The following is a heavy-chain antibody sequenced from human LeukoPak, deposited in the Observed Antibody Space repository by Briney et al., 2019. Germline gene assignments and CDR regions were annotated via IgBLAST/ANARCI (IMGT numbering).Heavy chain of an antibody. J-gene: IGHJ3*01. D-gene: IGHD3-9*01. CDR3: ARDLPDVLTGYSDNAFDV. CDR2: IKQDGSDK. V-gene: IGHV3-7*03. CDR1: GFHFTTYW. Sequence: PGGSLRLSCAVSGFHFTTYWMTWVRQAPGKGLEWVANIKQDGSDKNYVDAVKGRFTISRDNTKKSSYLQMNSLRAEDTAVYYCARDLPDVLTGYSDNAFDVWGQGTMVIVSS.